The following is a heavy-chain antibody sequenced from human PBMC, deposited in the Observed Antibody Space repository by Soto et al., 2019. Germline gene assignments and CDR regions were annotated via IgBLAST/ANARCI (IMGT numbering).Heavy chain of an antibody. J-gene: IGHJ4*02. D-gene: IGHD4-4*01. CDR2: INSDGSST. V-gene: IGHV3-74*01. CDR1: GFTFSSHW. Sequence: GGSLRLFCAASGFTFSSHWMHWVRQVPGKGLVWVSRINSDGSSTSYADSVKGRFTISRDNAKNTLYLQMNSLRAEDTAVYYCARDQRTVTTDFDYWGQGTLVTVSS. CDR3: ARDQRTVTTDFDY.